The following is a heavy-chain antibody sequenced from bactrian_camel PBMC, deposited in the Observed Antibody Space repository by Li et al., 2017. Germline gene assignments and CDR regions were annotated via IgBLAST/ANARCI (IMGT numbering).Heavy chain of an antibody. V-gene: IGHV3S53*01. CDR1: ETRYC. CDR3: AADQLYGTCRDVLDFPA. CDR2: LWIGGATT. J-gene: IGHJ4*01. Sequence: HVQLVESGGGSVQPGQSLRLTCTFSETRYCMGWFRQPPGKDREGVAVLWIGGATTTYADSVKGRFIITRDKAKDLVYLQMNGLQLEDTGVYYCAADQLYGTCRDVLDFPARGQGTQVTVS. D-gene: IGHD6*01.